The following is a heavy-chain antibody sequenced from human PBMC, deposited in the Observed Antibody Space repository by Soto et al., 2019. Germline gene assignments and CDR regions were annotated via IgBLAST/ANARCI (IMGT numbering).Heavy chain of an antibody. CDR2: ISNTGST. J-gene: IGHJ4*02. D-gene: IGHD5-12*01. CDR3: ASDYGGFDCFGN. CDR1: GVSISSGPFY. Sequence: NPSETLSLTCTVSGVSISSGPFYWGWIRQPPGKGLQWLGSISNTGSTYYNPSLKTRLTISLDTSKNQFSLRVSSVTAADTAVYYRASDYGGFDCFGNWGQGTLVTVSS. V-gene: IGHV4-39*01.